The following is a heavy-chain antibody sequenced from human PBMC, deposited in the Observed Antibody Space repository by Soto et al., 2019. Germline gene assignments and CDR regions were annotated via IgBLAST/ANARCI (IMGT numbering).Heavy chain of an antibody. CDR2: ISYDGDNK. D-gene: IGHD3-16*01. CDR1: GFTCSHYA. J-gene: IGHJ6*02. V-gene: IGHV3-30-3*01. Sequence: QVQLVESGGGVVQPGRSLRLSCVASGFTCSHYAIHWVRQAPGKGLEWVAVISYDGDNKYYADSVKGRFTISRDNTKDTLNLQMNSLRTEDTAVYYCAKDDSAGGSYFYGMDVWGQGTTVTVSS. CDR3: AKDDSAGGSYFYGMDV.